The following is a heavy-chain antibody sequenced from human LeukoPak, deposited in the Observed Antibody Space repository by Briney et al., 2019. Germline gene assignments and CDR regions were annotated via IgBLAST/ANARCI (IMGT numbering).Heavy chain of an antibody. J-gene: IGHJ4*02. V-gene: IGHV3-7*02. CDR2: INEDGSEK. CDR3: AKILDY. Sequence: GGSLRLSCAASGCTFSNSWMNWVRQAPGKGLEWVANINEDGSEKHHADSVKGRFTISRDNAKNSLYLQMNTLRVEDTAVYYWAKILDYWGQGILVTVSS. CDR1: GCTFSNSW.